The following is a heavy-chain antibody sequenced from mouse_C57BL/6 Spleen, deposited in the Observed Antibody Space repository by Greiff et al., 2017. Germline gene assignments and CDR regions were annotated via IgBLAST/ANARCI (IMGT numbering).Heavy chain of an antibody. CDR2: IRLKSDNYAT. Sequence: DVKLQESGGGLVQPGGSMKLSCVASGFTFSNYWMNWVRQSPEKGLEWVAQIRLKSDNYATHYADSVKGRFTISRDKSKSSVYLQMNNLRAEDTGIYYCTGGTWYFDVWGTGTTVTVSA. CDR1: GFTFSNYW. D-gene: IGHD2-14*01. V-gene: IGHV6-3*01. J-gene: IGHJ1*03. CDR3: TGGTWYFDV.